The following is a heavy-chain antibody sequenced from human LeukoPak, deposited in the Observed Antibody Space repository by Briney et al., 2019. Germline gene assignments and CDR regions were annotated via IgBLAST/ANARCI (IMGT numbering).Heavy chain of an antibody. Sequence: PGGSLRLSCAASGFTFSSYGMHWVRQAPGKGLEWVAFIRYDGSNKYYADSVKGRFTISRDNSKNTLYLQMNSLRAEDTAVYYCAKGTRGWQWLVRSYFDYWGQGTLVTVSS. J-gene: IGHJ4*02. CDR1: GFTFSSYG. CDR2: IRYDGSNK. V-gene: IGHV3-30*02. CDR3: AKGTRGWQWLVRSYFDY. D-gene: IGHD6-19*01.